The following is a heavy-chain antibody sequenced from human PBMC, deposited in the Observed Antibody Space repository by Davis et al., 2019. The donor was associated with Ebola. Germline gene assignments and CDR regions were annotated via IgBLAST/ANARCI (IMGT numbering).Heavy chain of an antibody. CDR1: GFTVSSNY. J-gene: IGHJ4*02. D-gene: IGHD5-18*01. CDR3: ARGGGGYPFDY. CDR2: IYSGGST. V-gene: IGHV3-53*04. Sequence: GESLKISCAASGFTVSSNYMSWVRQAPGKGLEWVSVIYSGGSTYYADSVKGRFTISRHNSKNTLYLQMNSLRAEDSAVYYCARGGGGYPFDYWGQGTLVTVSS.